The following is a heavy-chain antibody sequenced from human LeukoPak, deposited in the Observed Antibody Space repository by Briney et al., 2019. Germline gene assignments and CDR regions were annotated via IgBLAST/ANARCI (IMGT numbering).Heavy chain of an antibody. J-gene: IGHJ6*03. V-gene: IGHV4-59*01. D-gene: IGHD2-2*01. CDR3: ARRGGIVVPAAIDYYYYYYMDV. CDR1: GGSISSYY. CDR2: IYYSGST. Sequence: SETLSLTCTVSGGSISSYYWSWIRQPPGKGLEWIGYIYYSGSTNYNPSLKSRVTISVDTSKNQFSLKLSSATAADTAVYYCARRGGIVVPAAIDYYYYYYMDVWGKGTTVTVSS.